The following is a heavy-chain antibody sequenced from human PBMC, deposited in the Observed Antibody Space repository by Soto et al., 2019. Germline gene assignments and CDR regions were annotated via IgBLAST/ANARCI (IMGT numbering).Heavy chain of an antibody. CDR3: ARGSCSSGSCYTGDY. CDR1: GDSISSYY. V-gene: IGHV4-59*01. J-gene: IGHJ4*02. CDR2: IYFTGST. D-gene: IGHD2-15*01. Sequence: SETLSLTCTVSGDSISSYYWSWIRQPPGKGLEWIGYIYFTGSTNYNPSLKSRVTISVDTSKNQFSLKLSSVTAADTAVYYCARGSCSSGSCYTGDYWGQGTLVTVS.